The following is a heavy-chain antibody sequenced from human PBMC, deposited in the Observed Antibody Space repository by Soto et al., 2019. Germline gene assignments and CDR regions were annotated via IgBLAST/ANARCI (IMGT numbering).Heavy chain of an antibody. CDR1: VFTFSLYG. CDR3: ATWQGSLNFHY. CDR2: IWDDGRRK. J-gene: IGHJ4*02. Sequence: GWSLRLSCAPSVFTFSLYGLHSFRQAPCKGLEWVAAIWDDGRRKDYADSVKDRLFISRDNSKNTLYLQLDSLRPEDTAVYYCATWQGSLNFHYWGQGTLVTVSS. V-gene: IGHV3-33*01.